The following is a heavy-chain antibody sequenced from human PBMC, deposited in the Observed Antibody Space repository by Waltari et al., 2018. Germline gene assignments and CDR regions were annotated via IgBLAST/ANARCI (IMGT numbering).Heavy chain of an antibody. V-gene: IGHV3-23*01. Sequence: EVQLLESGGDLVQPGGSLRLSCAASGFPFSSYAINWIRQAPGKGLEWVSGISGSGYTTFYADSVKGRFTISRDNSKNTVYLQMNSLRAEDTGVYYCARDLRSGKDWGQGTLVTVSS. CDR3: ARDLRSGKD. D-gene: IGHD3-10*01. CDR2: ISGSGYTT. CDR1: GFPFSSYA. J-gene: IGHJ4*02.